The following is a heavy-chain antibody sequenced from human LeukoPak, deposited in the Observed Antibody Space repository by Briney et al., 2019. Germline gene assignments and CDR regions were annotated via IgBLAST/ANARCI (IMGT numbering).Heavy chain of an antibody. CDR1: GFTFSSYW. CDR3: ARDGVIAARPSYFDY. V-gene: IGHV3-7*01. D-gene: IGHD6-6*01. Sequence: GGSLRLSCAASGFTFSSYWMSWVRQAPGKGLEWVANIKQDGSEKYYVDSVKGRFTISRDNAKNSLYLQMNSLRAEDTAVYYCARDGVIAARPSYFDYWGQGTLATVSS. CDR2: IKQDGSEK. J-gene: IGHJ4*02.